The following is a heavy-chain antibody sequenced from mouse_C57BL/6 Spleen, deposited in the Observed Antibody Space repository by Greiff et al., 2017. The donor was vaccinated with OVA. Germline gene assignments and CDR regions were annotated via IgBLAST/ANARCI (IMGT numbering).Heavy chain of an antibody. D-gene: IGHD4-1*01. CDR3: TLLTGTRYFDV. Sequence: EVQLVESGGGLVQPGGSMKLSCAASGFTFSDAWMDWVRQSPEKGLEWVAEIRNKANNHATYYAESVKGRFTISRDDSKSSVYLQMNSLRAEDTGIYYCTLLTGTRYFDVWGTGTTVTVSS. CDR1: GFTFSDAW. V-gene: IGHV6-6*01. CDR2: IRNKANNHAT. J-gene: IGHJ1*03.